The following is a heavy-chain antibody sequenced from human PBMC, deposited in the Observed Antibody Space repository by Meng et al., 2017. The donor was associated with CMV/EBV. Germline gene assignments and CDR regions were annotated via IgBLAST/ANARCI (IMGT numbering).Heavy chain of an antibody. CDR1: GGSFSSTNW. Sequence: SQTLSLTCAASGGSFSSTNWWSWVRQPPGKGLEWIGEIYHSGSTNYNSSLKNRVTISVDKSKNQFSLNLTSVTAADTAVYYCARGYQVLLGYYGLDVWGQGATVTVSS. D-gene: IGHD2-2*01. CDR3: ARGYQVLLGYYGLDV. CDR2: IYHSGST. V-gene: IGHV4-4*02. J-gene: IGHJ6*02.